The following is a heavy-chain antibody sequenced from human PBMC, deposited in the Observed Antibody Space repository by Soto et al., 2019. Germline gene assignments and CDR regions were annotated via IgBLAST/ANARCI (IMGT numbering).Heavy chain of an antibody. V-gene: IGHV1-2*02. J-gene: IGHJ4*02. CDR1: GYTFTGYY. D-gene: IGHD3-22*01. CDR2: TNPNSGGT. Sequence: ASVKVSCKASGYTFTGYYMHWVRQAPGQGLEWMGWTNPNSGGTNYAQKFQGRVTVTRDTSISTAYMELSRLRSDDTAVYYCARTTTYYYDSRSNDGYWGQGTLVTVSS. CDR3: ARTTTYYYDSRSNDGY.